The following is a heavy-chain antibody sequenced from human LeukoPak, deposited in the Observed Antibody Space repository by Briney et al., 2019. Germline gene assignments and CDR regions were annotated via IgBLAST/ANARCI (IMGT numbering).Heavy chain of an antibody. V-gene: IGHV4-34*01. Sequence: SETLSLTCAVYGGSFSGYYWSWIRQPPGKGLEWIGEINHSGSTNYNPSLKSRVTMSVDTSKNQFSLKLSSVTAADTAVYYCARGLWMVPFDYWGQGTLVTVSS. CDR2: INHSGST. CDR3: ARGLWMVPFDY. J-gene: IGHJ4*02. CDR1: GGSFSGYY. D-gene: IGHD3-10*01.